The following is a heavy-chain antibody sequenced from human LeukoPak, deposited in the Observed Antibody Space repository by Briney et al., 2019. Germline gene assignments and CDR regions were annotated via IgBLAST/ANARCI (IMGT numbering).Heavy chain of an antibody. D-gene: IGHD5-24*01. CDR1: GYTFTSYY. Sequence: SVKVSCKASGYTFTSYYMHWVRQAPGQGLEWMGGIIPMFGTADYAQKLQGRVTITADKSTSTAYMELSSLRSEDTAVYYCARGGDGYNLDYYYYMDVWGKGTTVTVSS. J-gene: IGHJ6*03. CDR3: ARGGDGYNLDYYYYMDV. CDR2: IIPMFGTA. V-gene: IGHV1-69*06.